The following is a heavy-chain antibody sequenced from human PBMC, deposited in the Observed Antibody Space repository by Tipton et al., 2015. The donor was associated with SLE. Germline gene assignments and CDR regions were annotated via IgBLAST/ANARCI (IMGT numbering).Heavy chain of an antibody. CDR1: GASISSGDYY. D-gene: IGHD3-3*01. J-gene: IGHJ4*02. V-gene: IGHV4-30-4*08. Sequence: TLSLTCTVSGASISSGDYYWSWIRQPPGKGLEWIAYMSYSGSTYYNPSLKSRVTISVDTSKNQFSLNLSSVTAADTAVYYCARPFHNGVVEDWGQGSLVTVSS. CDR2: MSYSGST. CDR3: ARPFHNGVVED.